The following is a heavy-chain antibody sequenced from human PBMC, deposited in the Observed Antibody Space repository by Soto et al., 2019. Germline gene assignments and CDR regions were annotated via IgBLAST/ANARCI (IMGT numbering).Heavy chain of an antibody. CDR3: AREFRNAFDF. Sequence: SQTLSLTCAISGDSVSRNSVAWNWIRQSPSRGLEWLGRTYYTSTWYNDYGVSVKSRISIKPDTSKKQVSLQLNSVTPEDTAVYFCAREFRNAFDFWGQGTMVTVSS. CDR1: GDSVSRNSVA. CDR2: TYYTSTWYN. J-gene: IGHJ3*01. V-gene: IGHV6-1*01.